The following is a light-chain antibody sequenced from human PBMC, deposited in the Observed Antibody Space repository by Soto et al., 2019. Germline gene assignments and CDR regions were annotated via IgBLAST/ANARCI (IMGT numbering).Light chain of an antibody. CDR1: QTVSRW. V-gene: IGKV1-5*01. J-gene: IGKJ1*01. CDR3: QQYNTWGHQT. Sequence: DIQMTQSPSTLSASVGDRVTITCRASQTVSRWLAWYQQKPGKAPKLLIYDASSLESGVPSRFSGSGSGTEFSLTITRLQPDDSATYYCQQYNTWGHQTFGQGTKVEIK. CDR2: DAS.